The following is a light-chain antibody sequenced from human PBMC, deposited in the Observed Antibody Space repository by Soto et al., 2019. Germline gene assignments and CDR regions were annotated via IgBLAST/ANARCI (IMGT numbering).Light chain of an antibody. CDR2: ATS. J-gene: IGKJ1*01. V-gene: IGKV3D-15*01. CDR1: QSVPINY. CDR3: QQYNNWPPT. Sequence: VLTQYPATLSLSPGERATLSCRASQSVPINYLAWYQQKPGQGPRLLIYATSSRATGIPDRFSGSGSGTEFTLTISSLQSEDFAVYYCQQYNNWPPTFGQGTKVEIK.